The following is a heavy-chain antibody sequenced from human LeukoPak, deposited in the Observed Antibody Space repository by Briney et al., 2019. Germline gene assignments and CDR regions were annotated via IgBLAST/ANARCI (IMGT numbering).Heavy chain of an antibody. J-gene: IGHJ4*02. CDR1: GFTFSSYA. V-gene: IGHV3-30*04. CDR2: ISYDGNNK. Sequence: GRSLGLSCAASGFTFSSYAMHWVRQAPGKGLEWVAVISYDGNNKYYSDSVKGRFTISRDNAKNSLYLQMNSLRVEDTALYYCTRRAPSHDFDDWGQGTLVTVSS. CDR3: TRRAPSHDFDD.